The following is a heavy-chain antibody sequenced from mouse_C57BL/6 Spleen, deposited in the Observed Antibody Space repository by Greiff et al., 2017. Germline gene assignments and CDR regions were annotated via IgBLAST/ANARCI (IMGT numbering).Heavy chain of an antibody. Sequence: VQLQESGAELARPGASVKLSCKASGYTFTSYGISWVKQRTGQGLEWIGEIYPRSGNTYSNEKFKGKATLTADKSSSTAYMELRSLTSEDSAVYFCARGGYYYGSSYRWYFDVWGTGTTVTVSS. CDR1: GYTFTSYG. CDR2: IYPRSGNT. D-gene: IGHD1-1*01. V-gene: IGHV1-81*01. CDR3: ARGGYYYGSSYRWYFDV. J-gene: IGHJ1*03.